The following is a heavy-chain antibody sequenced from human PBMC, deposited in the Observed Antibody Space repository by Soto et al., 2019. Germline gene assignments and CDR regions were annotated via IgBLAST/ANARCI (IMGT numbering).Heavy chain of an antibody. J-gene: IGHJ4*02. CDR2: ISSSSTIK. CDR1: GFTFNTYD. Sequence: GGSLRLSCVTSGFTFNTYDMNWVRQAPGKGLEWVSYISSSSTIKEYTDSVKGRFTISRDNAKNSLYLQMNSLRADDTAVYYCARDLAAAGNFDYWGQGTLVTVSS. CDR3: ARDLAAAGNFDY. D-gene: IGHD6-13*01. V-gene: IGHV3-48*01.